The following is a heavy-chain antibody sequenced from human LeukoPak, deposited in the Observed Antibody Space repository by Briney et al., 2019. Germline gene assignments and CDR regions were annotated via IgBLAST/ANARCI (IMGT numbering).Heavy chain of an antibody. D-gene: IGHD3-22*01. Sequence: PSETLSLTCTVSGGSISSGDYYWSWIRQPPGKGLEWIGYIYYSGSTYYNPSLKSRVTISVDTSKNQLSLKLSSVTAADTAVYYCARVAYDSSGYHFDYWGQGTLVTVSS. CDR3: ARVAYDSSGYHFDY. CDR1: GGSISSGDYY. CDR2: IYYSGST. J-gene: IGHJ4*02. V-gene: IGHV4-30-4*01.